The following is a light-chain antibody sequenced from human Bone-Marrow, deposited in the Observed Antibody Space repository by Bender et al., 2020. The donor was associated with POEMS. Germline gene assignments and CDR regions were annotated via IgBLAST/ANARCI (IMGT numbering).Light chain of an antibody. V-gene: IGLV3-21*03. Sequence: SYVLTQPPSVSVAPGKPARITCGGDNIGIKSVHWYQQKPGQAPVLVVYDDTDRPSGIPERFSGSTSGNTATLTISRVEAGDEADYYCQVWDSTTDHPVFGGGTKLTVL. CDR1: NIGIKS. CDR3: QVWDSTTDHPV. J-gene: IGLJ2*01. CDR2: DDT.